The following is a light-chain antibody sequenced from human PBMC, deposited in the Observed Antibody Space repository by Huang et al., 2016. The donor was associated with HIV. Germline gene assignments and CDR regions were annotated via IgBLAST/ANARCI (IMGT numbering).Light chain of an antibody. CDR2: GAS. V-gene: IGKV1-39*01. J-gene: IGKJ2*01. CDR3: QQSYNTSPTYT. CDR1: QSISSY. Sequence: DIQMTQSPSSLSASVGDRVTITCRARQSISSYLNWYQQKVGKAPQLLIYGASSLQSGVPSRFSGSGSGTDFTLTISSLQPEDSATYYCQQSYNTSPTYTFGQGTKLEIK.